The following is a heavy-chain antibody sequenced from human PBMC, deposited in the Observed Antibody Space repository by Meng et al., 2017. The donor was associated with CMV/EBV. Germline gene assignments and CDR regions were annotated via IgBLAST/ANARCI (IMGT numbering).Heavy chain of an antibody. Sequence: GGSLRLSCAASGFTFSSYWMSWVRQAPGKGLEWVANIKQDGSEKYYVDSVKGRFTISRDNAKNSLYLQMNSLRAEDTAVYYCARDPLGYCSSTSCYTNAFDIWGQGTMVTRLL. CDR1: GFTFSSYW. D-gene: IGHD2-2*02. CDR3: ARDPLGYCSSTSCYTNAFDI. J-gene: IGHJ3*02. CDR2: IKQDGSEK. V-gene: IGHV3-7*01.